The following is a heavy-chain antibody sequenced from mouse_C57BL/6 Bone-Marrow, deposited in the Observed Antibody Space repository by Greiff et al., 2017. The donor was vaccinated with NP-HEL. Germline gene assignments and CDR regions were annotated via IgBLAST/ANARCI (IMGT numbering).Heavy chain of an antibody. J-gene: IGHJ4*01. CDR3: ARYRRGGYYAMDD. D-gene: IGHD3-3*01. CDR2: INPSNGGT. V-gene: IGHV1-53*01. CDR1: GYTFTSYW. Sequence: QVQLQQPGTELVKPGASVKLSCKASGYTFTSYWMHWVKQRPGQGLEWIGDINPSNGGTNYNEKFKSKATLTVDKSSSTAYMQLSSLTSEDSAGYYCARYRRGGYYAMDDWGKGTSVTVSS.